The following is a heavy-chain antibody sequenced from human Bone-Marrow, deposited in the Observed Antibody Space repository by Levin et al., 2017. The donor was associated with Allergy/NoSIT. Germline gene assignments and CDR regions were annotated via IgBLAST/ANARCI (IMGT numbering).Heavy chain of an antibody. CDR1: GVSMYSTNHY. Sequence: SQTLSLTCSVSGVSMYSTNHYWAWIRQAPGKGPEWIGSLFYSGSIFYNPSLNSRVTISLDTPNNRFSLKLSSVTAADTAIYYCAITTFDFASGYPNWFDPWGQGTLVTVSS. J-gene: IGHJ5*02. V-gene: IGHV4-39*07. D-gene: IGHD3-3*01. CDR3: AITTFDFASGYPNWFDP. CDR2: LFYSGSI.